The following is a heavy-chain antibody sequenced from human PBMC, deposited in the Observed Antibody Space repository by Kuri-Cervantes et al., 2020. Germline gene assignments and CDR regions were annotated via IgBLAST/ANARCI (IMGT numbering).Heavy chain of an antibody. Sequence: GESLKISCAASGSTLRIYWMSWLRQAPGKGLEWVANIKQDGSEIYYVDSVKGRFTISRDNAKISLYLQMNSLRAEDTAMYYCATYYYPDYWGQGTLVTVSS. CDR2: IKQDGSEI. V-gene: IGHV3-7*01. J-gene: IGHJ4*02. CDR1: GSTLRIYW. D-gene: IGHD3-10*01. CDR3: ATYYYPDY.